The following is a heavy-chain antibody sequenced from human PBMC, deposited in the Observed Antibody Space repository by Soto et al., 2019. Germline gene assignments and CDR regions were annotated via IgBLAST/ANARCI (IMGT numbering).Heavy chain of an antibody. D-gene: IGHD4-4*01. Sequence: TGGSLRLSCAASGFTFSSYAMSWVRQAPGKGLEWVSAIGGSGGSTYYADSVKGRFTISRDNSKNTLYLEMNSLRAEDTAVYYCAKDLDYSPASNYYYGMDVWGQGTTVTVSS. V-gene: IGHV3-23*01. CDR2: IGGSGGST. CDR3: AKDLDYSPASNYYYGMDV. J-gene: IGHJ6*02. CDR1: GFTFSSYA.